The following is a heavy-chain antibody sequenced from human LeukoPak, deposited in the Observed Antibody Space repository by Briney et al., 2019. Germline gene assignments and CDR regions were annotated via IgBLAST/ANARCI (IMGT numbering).Heavy chain of an antibody. D-gene: IGHD5-24*01. Sequence: SETLSLTCTVSGGSISSSSYYWGWIRQPPGKGLEWIGSIYYSGSTYYNPSLKSRVTISVDTSKNQFSLKLSSVTAADTAVYYCARENGYKYDYWGQGTLVTVSS. CDR2: IYYSGST. CDR3: ARENGYKYDY. J-gene: IGHJ4*02. CDR1: GGSISSSSYY. V-gene: IGHV4-39*07.